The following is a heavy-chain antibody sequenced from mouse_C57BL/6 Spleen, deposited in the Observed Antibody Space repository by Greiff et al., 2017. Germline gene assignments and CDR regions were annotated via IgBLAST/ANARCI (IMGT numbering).Heavy chain of an antibody. V-gene: IGHV1-26*01. J-gene: IGHJ1*03. CDR2: INPNNGGT. Sequence: EVQLQQSGPELVKPGASVKISCKASGYTFTDYYMNWVKQSHGKSLEWIGDINPNNGGTSYNQKFKGKATLTVDKSSSTAYMELRSLTSEDSAVYYCARKGPIYYGNYGGYFDVWGTGTTVTGSS. CDR3: ARKGPIYYGNYGGYFDV. D-gene: IGHD2-1*01. CDR1: GYTFTDYY.